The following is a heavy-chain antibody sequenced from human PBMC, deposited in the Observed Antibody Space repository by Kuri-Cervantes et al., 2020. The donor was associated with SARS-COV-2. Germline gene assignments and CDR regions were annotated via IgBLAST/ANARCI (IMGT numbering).Heavy chain of an antibody. CDR3: VRGGTSTEDYYYYYGMDV. J-gene: IGHJ6*02. Sequence: GGSLRLSCEGSGFTFSDYYMSWVRQAPGKGLEYVSAINSYATIIYYADSVKGRFTISRDNSRNTLYLEMRNLRPDDTAVYFCVRGGTSTEDYYYYYGMDVWGQGTTVTVSS. CDR1: GFTFSDYY. D-gene: IGHD1-1*01. CDR2: INSYATII. V-gene: IGHV3-64D*08.